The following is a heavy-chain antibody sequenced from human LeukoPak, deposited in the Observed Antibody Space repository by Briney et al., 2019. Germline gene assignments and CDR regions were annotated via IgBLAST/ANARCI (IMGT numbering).Heavy chain of an antibody. D-gene: IGHD2-2*01. J-gene: IGHJ4*02. Sequence: GESLKISCKGSGYSFTSYWIGWVRQMPGKGLEWMGIIYPGDSDTRYSPSFQGQVTISADKSISTAYLQWSSLKASDTAMYYCARAKGRSSTSCFYFDYWGQGTLVTVSS. CDR3: ARAKGRSSTSCFYFDY. V-gene: IGHV5-51*01. CDR1: GYSFTSYW. CDR2: IYPGDSDT.